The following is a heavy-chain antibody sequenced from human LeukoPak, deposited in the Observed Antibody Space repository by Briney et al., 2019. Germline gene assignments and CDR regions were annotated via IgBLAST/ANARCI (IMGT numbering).Heavy chain of an antibody. CDR1: GGSFSGYY. V-gene: IGHV4-34*01. Sequence: SETLSLTSAVYGGSFSGYYWSWIRQPPGKGLEWIGEINHSGSTNYNPSLKSRVTISVDTSKNQFSLKLSSVTAADTAVYYCARGNYDYVWGSYPADAFDIWGQGTMVTVSS. D-gene: IGHD3-16*02. CDR3: ARGNYDYVWGSYPADAFDI. CDR2: INHSGST. J-gene: IGHJ3*02.